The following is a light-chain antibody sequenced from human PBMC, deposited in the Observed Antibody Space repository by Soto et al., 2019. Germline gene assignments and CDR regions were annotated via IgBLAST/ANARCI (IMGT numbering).Light chain of an antibody. CDR3: QQRSNWIT. J-gene: IGKJ5*01. V-gene: IGKV3-11*01. CDR2: GAS. Sequence: EIVMAQSPATLSVSPGERATLSCRASQSVSSNLAWYQQKPGQAPRLLIYGASNRATGIPDRFSGSGSATDFTLTISSLEPEDFAVYYCQQRSNWITFGQGTRLEIK. CDR1: QSVSSN.